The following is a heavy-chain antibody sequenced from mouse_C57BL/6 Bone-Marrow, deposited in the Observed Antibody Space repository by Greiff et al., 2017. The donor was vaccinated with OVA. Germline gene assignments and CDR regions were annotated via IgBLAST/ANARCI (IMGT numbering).Heavy chain of an antibody. V-gene: IGHV1-54*01. CDR3: ARWGLRRGRFFDY. J-gene: IGHJ2*01. CDR1: GYAFTNYL. D-gene: IGHD2-4*01. CDR2: INPGSGGT. Sequence: QVQLQQSGAELVRPGTSVKVSCKASGYAFTNYLIEWVKQRPGQGLEWIGVINPGSGGTTYNEKFKGKATLTADKSSSTASMQLSSLSSVDSAVYFCARWGLRRGRFFDYWGQGTTLTVSS.